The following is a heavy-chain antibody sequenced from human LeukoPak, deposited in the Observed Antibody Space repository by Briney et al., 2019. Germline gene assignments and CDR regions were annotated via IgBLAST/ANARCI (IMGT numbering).Heavy chain of an antibody. CDR2: ISYDGSNE. J-gene: IGHJ6*02. CDR1: GYTFSNYV. V-gene: IGHV3-30-3*01. Sequence: GRSLRLSCVASGYTFSNYVMHGVRQAPGKGLEWVALISYDGSNENYADSVKGRFTISRDNSKNTLYLQMNSLRAEDTAVYYCARVFRITKTTGMDVWGQGTTVTVSS. D-gene: IGHD3-10*01. CDR3: ARVFRITKTTGMDV.